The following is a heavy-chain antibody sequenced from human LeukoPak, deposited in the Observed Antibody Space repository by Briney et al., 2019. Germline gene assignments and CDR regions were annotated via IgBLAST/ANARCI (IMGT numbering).Heavy chain of an antibody. V-gene: IGHV3-13*01. CDR2: IGTTGDT. Sequence: GGSLRLSCAASGFTFSSYDMHGVRHSTGKGLEFVSGIGTTGDTYYQGSVKGRFSISRENAKNSLYLQMNSLRAGDTAVYYCARVGYNYGYDYWGQGTLVTVSS. D-gene: IGHD5-18*01. CDR3: ARVGYNYGYDY. CDR1: GFTFSSYD. J-gene: IGHJ4*02.